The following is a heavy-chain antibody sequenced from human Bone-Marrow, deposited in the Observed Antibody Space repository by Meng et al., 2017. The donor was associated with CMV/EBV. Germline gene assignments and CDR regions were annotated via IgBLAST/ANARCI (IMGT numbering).Heavy chain of an antibody. CDR3: ARANFASSWYFEF. Sequence: ASVKVSCKASEYTFTSYDINWVRQATGQGLEWMGWMNPNSGNTGYAQKFQGRVTITRNTSINTAYMELSSLRSEDTAVYYGARANFASSWYFEFWDQGTLVADSS. CDR2: MNPNSGNT. CDR1: EYTFTSYD. J-gene: IGHJ4*02. D-gene: IGHD6-13*01. V-gene: IGHV1-8*03.